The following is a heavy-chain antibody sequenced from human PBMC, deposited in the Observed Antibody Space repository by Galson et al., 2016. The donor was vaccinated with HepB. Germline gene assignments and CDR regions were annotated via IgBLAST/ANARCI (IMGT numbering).Heavy chain of an antibody. J-gene: IGHJ6*02. CDR2: ISPYSGNT. CDR3: AKKEGVAARNHYYSYHGMDV. Sequence: SVKVSCKASGYTFTTYGTSWVRQAPGQGLEWMGWISPYSGNTNYAQKFQGRVTMSTDTSTSTAYMELRSLRSDDTAVYHCAKKEGVAARNHYYSYHGMDVWGRGTTVTVSS. CDR1: GYTFTTYG. D-gene: IGHD6-6*01. V-gene: IGHV1-18*01.